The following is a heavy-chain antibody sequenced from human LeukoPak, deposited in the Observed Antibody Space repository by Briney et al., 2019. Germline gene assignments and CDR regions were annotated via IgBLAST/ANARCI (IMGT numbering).Heavy chain of an antibody. CDR2: IYYSGST. CDR3: ARVQDFWSGYYTGAYFDY. J-gene: IGHJ4*02. CDR1: GGSISSYY. V-gene: IGHV4-59*12. D-gene: IGHD3-3*01. Sequence: SETLSLTCTVSGGSISSYYWSWIRQPPGKGLEWIGYIYYSGSTNYNPSLKSRVTISVDTSKNQFSLKLSSVTAADTAVYYCARVQDFWSGYYTGAYFDYWGQGTLVTVSS.